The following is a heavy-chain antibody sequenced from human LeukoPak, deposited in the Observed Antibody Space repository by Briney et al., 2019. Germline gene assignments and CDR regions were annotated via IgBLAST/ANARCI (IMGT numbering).Heavy chain of an antibody. V-gene: IGHV1-8*01. CDR2: MNPNSGNT. Sequence: APVKVSCKASGYTFTSYDINWVRQATGQGLEWMGWMNPNSGNTGYAQKFQGRVTMTRNTSISTAYMELSSLRSEDTAVYYCARGVPYDFWSGYYKGLVDYWGQGTLVTVSS. CDR1: GYTFTSYD. CDR3: ARGVPYDFWSGYYKGLVDY. J-gene: IGHJ4*02. D-gene: IGHD3-3*01.